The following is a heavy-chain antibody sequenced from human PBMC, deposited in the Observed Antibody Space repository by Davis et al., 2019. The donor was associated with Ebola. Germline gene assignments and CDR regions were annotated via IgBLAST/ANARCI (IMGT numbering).Heavy chain of an antibody. J-gene: IGHJ3*02. D-gene: IGHD3-3*01. V-gene: IGHV3-49*04. Sequence: GGSLRLSCTASGFTFGDYAMSWVRQAPGKGLEWVGFIRSKAYGGTTEYAASVKGRFTISRDDSKSIAYLQMNSLKTEDTAVYYCTRRGGLYDFWSGYHPDAFDIWGQGTMVTVSS. CDR2: IRSKAYGGTT. CDR1: GFTFGDYA. CDR3: TRRGGLYDFWSGYHPDAFDI.